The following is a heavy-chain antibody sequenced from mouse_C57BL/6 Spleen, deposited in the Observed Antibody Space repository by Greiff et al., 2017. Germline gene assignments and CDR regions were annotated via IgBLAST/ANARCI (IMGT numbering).Heavy chain of an antibody. CDR1: GYTFTDYE. Sequence: QVHVKQSGAELVRPGASVTLSCKASGYTFTDYEMHWVKQTPVHGLEWIGAIDPETGGTAYNQKFKGKAILTADKSSSTAYMELRSLTSEDSAVYYCTREGYYGSSYYFDVWGTGTTVTVSS. J-gene: IGHJ1*03. CDR3: TREGYYGSSYYFDV. D-gene: IGHD1-1*01. V-gene: IGHV1-15*01. CDR2: IDPETGGT.